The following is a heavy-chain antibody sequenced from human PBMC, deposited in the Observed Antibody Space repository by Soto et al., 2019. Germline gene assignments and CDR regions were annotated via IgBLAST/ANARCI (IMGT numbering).Heavy chain of an antibody. CDR3: AREFGYCSSTSCYPTPYGMDV. D-gene: IGHD2-2*03. V-gene: IGHV3-48*01. CDR2: ISSSSSTI. CDR1: GFTFSSYS. J-gene: IGHJ6*02. Sequence: PGGSLRLSCAASGFTFSSYSMNWVRQAPGKGLEWVSYISSSSSTIYYADSVKGRFTISRDNAKNSLYLQMNSLRAEDTAVYYCAREFGYCSSTSCYPTPYGMDVWGQGTTVTVSS.